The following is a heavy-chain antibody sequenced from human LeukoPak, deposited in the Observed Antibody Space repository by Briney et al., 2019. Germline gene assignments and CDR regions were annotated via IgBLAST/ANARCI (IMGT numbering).Heavy chain of an antibody. D-gene: IGHD4-17*01. CDR2: ISSSSSYI. Sequence: GGSLRLSCAASGFTFSSYSMNWVRQAPGKGLEWVSSISSSSSYIYYADSVKGRFTISRDNAKNSLYLQMNSLRAEDTAVYYCARAATVTTSYYFDYWGQGTLVTVSS. CDR1: GFTFSSYS. J-gene: IGHJ4*02. V-gene: IGHV3-21*01. CDR3: ARAATVTTSYYFDY.